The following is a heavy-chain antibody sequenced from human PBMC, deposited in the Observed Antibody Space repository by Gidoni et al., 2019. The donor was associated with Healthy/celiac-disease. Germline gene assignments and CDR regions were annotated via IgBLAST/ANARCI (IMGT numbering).Heavy chain of an antibody. CDR2: IYYSGST. Sequence: QVQLQESGPGLVRPSQTLSLTCTVSAGSISRGDYYWSWIRQPPGKGLEWMGYIYYSGSTYYNPSLKSRVTISVDTSKNQFSLKLSSVTAADTAVYYCARGGPLYYDSNYFDYWGQGTLVTVSS. CDR1: AGSISRGDYY. CDR3: ARGGPLYYDSNYFDY. V-gene: IGHV4-30-4*01. D-gene: IGHD3-22*01. J-gene: IGHJ4*02.